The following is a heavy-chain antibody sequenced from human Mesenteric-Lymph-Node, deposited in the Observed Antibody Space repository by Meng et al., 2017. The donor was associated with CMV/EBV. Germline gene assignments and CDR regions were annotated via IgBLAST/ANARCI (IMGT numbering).Heavy chain of an antibody. D-gene: IGHD3-16*01. CDR3: ARGALGSFDL. J-gene: IGHJ2*01. CDR2: IYHNEYT. V-gene: IGHV4-61*01. CDR1: GGSVSSDSYH. Sequence: TVSGGSVSSDSYHLAWIRQRPRKGLECLGNIYHNEYTNYSPSLKSRVTISVDTSRNQFSLKLTSVTAADTAVYYCARGALGSFDLWGRGTLVTVSS.